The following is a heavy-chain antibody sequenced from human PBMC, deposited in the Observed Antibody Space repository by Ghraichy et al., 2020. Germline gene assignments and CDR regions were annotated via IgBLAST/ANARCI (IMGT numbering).Heavy chain of an antibody. V-gene: IGHV3-23*01. Sequence: GGSLRLSCAASGFTFSSYAMSWVRQAPGKGLEWVSAISGSGGSTYYADSVKGRFTISRDNSKNTLYLQMNSLRAEDTAVYYCANPEYSGSYLAPFDYWGQGTLVTVSS. J-gene: IGHJ4*02. CDR1: GFTFSSYA. D-gene: IGHD1-26*01. CDR2: ISGSGGST. CDR3: ANPEYSGSYLAPFDY.